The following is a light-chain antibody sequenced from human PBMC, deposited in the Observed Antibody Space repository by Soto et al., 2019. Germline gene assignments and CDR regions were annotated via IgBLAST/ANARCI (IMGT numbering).Light chain of an antibody. CDR3: QQYGTSPIT. Sequence: EMVLTQSPGTLSLSSGVTATLSCRASQSVTSGYIAWYQHNPGQAPRLLIYGASSRATAIPDRFSGSGSGSDFTLTISRLEPEDFAVYFCQQYGTSPITFGQGTRPEIK. CDR2: GAS. V-gene: IGKV3-20*01. CDR1: QSVTSGY. J-gene: IGKJ5*01.